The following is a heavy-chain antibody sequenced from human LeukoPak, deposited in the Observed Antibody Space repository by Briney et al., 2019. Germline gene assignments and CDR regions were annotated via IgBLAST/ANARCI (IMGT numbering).Heavy chain of an antibody. CDR1: GFTVSSSY. CDR2: IYSGGSGST. Sequence: GGSLRLSCAASGFTVSSSYMSWVRQAPGKALEWVSVIYSGGSGSTYYADSVKGRFTISRDNSKNTLNLQMNSLRAEDTAVYYCAHRKATSWAHDYWGQGTLVTVSS. V-gene: IGHV3-53*01. J-gene: IGHJ4*02. CDR3: AHRKATSWAHDY. D-gene: IGHD2-2*01.